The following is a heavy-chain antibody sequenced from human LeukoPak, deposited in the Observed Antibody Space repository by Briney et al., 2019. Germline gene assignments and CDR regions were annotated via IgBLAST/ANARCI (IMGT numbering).Heavy chain of an antibody. V-gene: IGHV3-23*01. CDR1: GFTFSSYD. Sequence: GGSLRLSCAASGFTFSSYDMSWVRQAPGKGLEWVSGMSGSGGSTYYADSVKGRFTISRDNSKNTLYLQMNSLRAEDTAVYYCARAPLYGVGTDYWGQGTLVTVSS. CDR3: ARAPLYGVGTDY. CDR2: MSGSGGST. J-gene: IGHJ4*02. D-gene: IGHD2-8*01.